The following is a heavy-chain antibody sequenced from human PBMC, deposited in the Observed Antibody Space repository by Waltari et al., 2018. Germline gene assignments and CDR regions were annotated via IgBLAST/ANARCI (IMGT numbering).Heavy chain of an antibody. J-gene: IGHJ6*03. CDR3: ARRGGVYSGYDNYMDV. Sequence: QVQLVQSGAEVKKPGSSVKVSCKASGGNFSSYAISWVRQATGQGLEWMGGIIPIFGTANYGQKFQGRVTITTDESTSTSYRGLSSLRSEDTAVYYCARRGGVYSGYDNYMDVWGKGTTVTVSS. D-gene: IGHD5-12*01. V-gene: IGHV1-69*05. CDR1: GGNFSSYA. CDR2: IIPIFGTA.